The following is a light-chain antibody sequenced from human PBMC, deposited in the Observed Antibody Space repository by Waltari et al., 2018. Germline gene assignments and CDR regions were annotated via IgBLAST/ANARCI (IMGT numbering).Light chain of an antibody. Sequence: DIQMTQSPSSLSASVGDRVTITCRASQTINSYLAWYQQKPGKVPKLLIYATSNLESGVPSRFSGSGSGTEVTLTISSLQPEDFATFYCQQHNSHPWTFGQGTKVEIK. J-gene: IGKJ1*01. CDR3: QQHNSHPWT. V-gene: IGKV1-17*03. CDR1: QTINSY. CDR2: ATS.